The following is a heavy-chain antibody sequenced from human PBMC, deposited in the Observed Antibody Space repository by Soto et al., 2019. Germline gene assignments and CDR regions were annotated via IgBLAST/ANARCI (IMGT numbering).Heavy chain of an antibody. Sequence: EASVKVSCKASGYTFTRYGISWVRQAPGQGIKRMGWVSGYNGDTKYAQKFQGRVTMTVDTSTTTAYMELRSLTSDDRAVYYCVKNRQPPYSYSSIVVWGKGLPVTVS. CDR2: VSGYNGDT. CDR1: GYTFTRYG. CDR3: VKNRQPPYSYSSIVV. J-gene: IGHJ6*04. V-gene: IGHV1-18*01.